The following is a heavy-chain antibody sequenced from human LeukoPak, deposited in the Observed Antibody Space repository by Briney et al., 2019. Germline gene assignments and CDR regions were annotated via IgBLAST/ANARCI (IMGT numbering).Heavy chain of an antibody. D-gene: IGHD3-22*01. V-gene: IGHV3-23*01. CDR3: AKDLRDSSPLGTDF. J-gene: IGHJ4*02. CDR2: IRGSGSTT. Sequence: PGGSLRLSCAASGFTFSDYAMTWVRQAPGKGLEWVSGIRGSGSTTYHADSVKGRFTISRDNSKSTLYLQMNSLRAEDTAVYHCAKDLRDSSPLGTDFWGQGTLITVSS. CDR1: GFTFSDYA.